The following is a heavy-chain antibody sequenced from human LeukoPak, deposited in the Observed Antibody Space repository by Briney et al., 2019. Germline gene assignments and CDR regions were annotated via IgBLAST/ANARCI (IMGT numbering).Heavy chain of an antibody. J-gene: IGHJ4*02. CDR1: GFTFSSYW. V-gene: IGHV3-7*01. D-gene: IGHD2-2*01. CDR2: IKQDGSEK. CDR3: ARVGDLGYCSSTSCPFDY. Sequence: AGGSLRLSCAASGFTFSSYWMSWVRQAPGKGLEWVANIKQDGSEKYYVDSVKGRFTISRDNAKNSLYLRMNSLRAEDTAVYYCARVGDLGYCSSTSCPFDYWGQGTLVTVSS.